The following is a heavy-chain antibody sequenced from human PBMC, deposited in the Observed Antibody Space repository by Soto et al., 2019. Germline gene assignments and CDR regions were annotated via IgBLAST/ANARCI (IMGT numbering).Heavy chain of an antibody. CDR1: GFSLSTSGVG. J-gene: IGHJ3*02. V-gene: IGHV2-5*02. CDR3: ARRPSTVTTRPHAFDI. CDR2: IYWDDDK. D-gene: IGHD4-17*01. Sequence: QITLKESGPTLVNPTQTLTLTCTFSGFSLSTSGVGVGWIRQPPGKALEWLALIYWDDDKRYSPSLKSRLTITNDTSKNQVVLTMTNMDPVDTATYYCARRPSTVTTRPHAFDIWGQGTMVTVSS.